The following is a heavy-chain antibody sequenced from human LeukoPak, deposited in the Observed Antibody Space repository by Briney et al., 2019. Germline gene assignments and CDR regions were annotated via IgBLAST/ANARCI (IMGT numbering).Heavy chain of an antibody. CDR1: GFTFSSYG. V-gene: IGHV3-30*18. Sequence: GRSLRLSCAASGFTFSSYGMHWVRQAPDKGLEWVAVISYDGSNKYYADSVKGRFTISRDNSKNTLYLQMNSLRAEDTAVYYCAKDKSGEFDYWGQGTLVTVSS. CDR2: ISYDGSNK. CDR3: AKDKSGEFDY. J-gene: IGHJ4*02. D-gene: IGHD1-26*01.